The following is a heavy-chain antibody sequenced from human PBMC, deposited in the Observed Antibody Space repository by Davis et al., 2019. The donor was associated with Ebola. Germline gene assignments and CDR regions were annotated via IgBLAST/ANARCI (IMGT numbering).Heavy chain of an antibody. CDR2: INPHNGNT. CDR3: AKSRIAAAVLQHFDY. Sequence: AASVKVSCKASGYTFTNYGITWVRQAPGQGLEWMGWINPHNGNTNYAQNVQGRVIMTSDTATTTAYMEVGSLRSDDTAVYYCAKSRIAAAVLQHFDYWGQGTLVTVSS. J-gene: IGHJ4*02. D-gene: IGHD6-13*01. CDR1: GYTFTNYG. V-gene: IGHV1-18*04.